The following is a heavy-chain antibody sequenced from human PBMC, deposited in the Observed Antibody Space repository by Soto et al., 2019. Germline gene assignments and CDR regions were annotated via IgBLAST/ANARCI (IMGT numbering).Heavy chain of an antibody. Sequence: PSETLSLTCAVYGGSFSGYYWSWIRQPPGKGLEWIGEINHSGSTNYNPSLKSRVTISVDTSKNQFSLKLSSVTAADTAVYYCAREAPPSRYCSSTSCYHQSYYYYYMDVWGKGTTVTVSS. CDR1: GGSFSGYY. CDR2: INHSGST. D-gene: IGHD2-2*01. CDR3: AREAPPSRYCSSTSCYHQSYYYYYMDV. J-gene: IGHJ6*03. V-gene: IGHV4-34*01.